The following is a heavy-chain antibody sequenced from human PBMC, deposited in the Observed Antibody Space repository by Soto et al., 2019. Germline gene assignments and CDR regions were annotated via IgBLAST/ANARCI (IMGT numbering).Heavy chain of an antibody. V-gene: IGHV3-23*01. D-gene: IGHD3-3*01. J-gene: IGHJ5*02. CDR3: AVQSGPEAWFVP. Sequence: GGSLRPSSAASAISFNTDGVHWVRQAPGKGLELVSPVTVTGGSTYYADSVKGRFTISRDRSNYTVSLLLNGLRVEDTAIYYRAVQSGPEAWFVPWGQATLVTVSS. CDR2: VTVTGGST. CDR1: AISFNTDG.